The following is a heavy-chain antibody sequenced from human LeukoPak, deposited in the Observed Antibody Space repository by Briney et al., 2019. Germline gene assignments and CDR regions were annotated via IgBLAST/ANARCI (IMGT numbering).Heavy chain of an antibody. CDR3: ARRRIAARPQYFDY. CDR1: GGAISSSSYY. J-gene: IGHJ4*02. D-gene: IGHD6-6*01. Sequence: SETLSLTCTVSGGAISSSSYYWGWIRQPPGKGLEWIGSIYYSGSTYYNPSLKSRVTISVDTSKNQFSLKLSSVTAADTAVYYCARRRIAARPQYFDYWGQGTLVTVSS. V-gene: IGHV4-39*01. CDR2: IYYSGST.